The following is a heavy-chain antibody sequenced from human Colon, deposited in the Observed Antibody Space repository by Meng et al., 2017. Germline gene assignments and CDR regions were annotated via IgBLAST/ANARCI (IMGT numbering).Heavy chain of an antibody. V-gene: IGHV4-4*02. CDR1: GASVSVNSY. Sequence: QGQLQESGPGLVNPSETLSLACSVSGASVSVNSYWSWVRQPPGRGLEWIGQIDHRGSAYYRPSLNSRVTMSLDKSRNQFSLRLTSVTAADTAVYYCARHGGYYQDFWGQGTLVTVSS. CDR2: IDHRGSA. CDR3: ARHGGYYQDF. J-gene: IGHJ4*02. D-gene: IGHD4-23*01.